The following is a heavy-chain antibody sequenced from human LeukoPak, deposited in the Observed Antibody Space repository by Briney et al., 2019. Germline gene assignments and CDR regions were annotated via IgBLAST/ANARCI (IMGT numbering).Heavy chain of an antibody. Sequence: GGSLRLSCAASGFTFSSYGMHWVRQAPGKGLEWVAVISYDGNDKYYGDSVKGRFTISRDNSKKTLYLQMNSLRAEDTAVYYCAKDQDEYAAGYYFDYWGQGTLVTVSS. D-gene: IGHD6-13*01. V-gene: IGHV3-30*18. J-gene: IGHJ4*02. CDR3: AKDQDEYAAGYYFDY. CDR1: GFTFSSYG. CDR2: ISYDGNDK.